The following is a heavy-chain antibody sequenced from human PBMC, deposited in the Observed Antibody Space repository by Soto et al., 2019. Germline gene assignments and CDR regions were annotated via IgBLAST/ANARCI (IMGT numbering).Heavy chain of an antibody. D-gene: IGHD2-2*01. V-gene: IGHV1-18*04. CDR2: ISAYNGNT. Sequence: PGESLKISCKGSGYSFTSYWIGWVRQAPGQGLEWMGWISAYNGNTNYAQKLQGRVTMTTGTSTSTAYMELRSLRSDDTAVYYCARAGPGTRWFDPWGQGTLVTVSS. J-gene: IGHJ5*02. CDR3: ARAGPGTRWFDP. CDR1: GYSFTSYW.